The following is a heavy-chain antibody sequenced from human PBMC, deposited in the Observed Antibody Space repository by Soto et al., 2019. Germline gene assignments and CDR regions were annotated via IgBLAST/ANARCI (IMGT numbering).Heavy chain of an antibody. Sequence: PGGSLRLSCAASGFTFSSYWMHWVRQAPGKGLVWVSRINSDGSSTSYADSVKGRFTISRDNAKNTLYLQMNGLRAEDTAVYYCARRRGDYTSGYYYGMDVWGQGTAVTVSS. D-gene: IGHD4-17*01. J-gene: IGHJ6*02. CDR3: ARRRGDYTSGYYYGMDV. CDR1: GFTFSSYW. CDR2: INSDGSST. V-gene: IGHV3-74*01.